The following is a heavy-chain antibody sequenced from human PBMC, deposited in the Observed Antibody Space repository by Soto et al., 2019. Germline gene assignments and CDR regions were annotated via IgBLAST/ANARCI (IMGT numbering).Heavy chain of an antibody. CDR2: VIPNLGVT. Sequence: QVQLVQSGAEVKKPGSSVKVSCKASGGTSSGYTFSWVRQAPGQGLGGMGRVIPNLGVTNYAKKFQGRFTIVVDTSTSTAYMELNSLRYEDTAVYYCARDKGYCSDTSCPDFDYWGQGTLVTVSS. J-gene: IGHJ4*02. D-gene: IGHD2-15*01. V-gene: IGHV1-69*08. CDR3: ARDKGYCSDTSCPDFDY. CDR1: GGTSSGYT.